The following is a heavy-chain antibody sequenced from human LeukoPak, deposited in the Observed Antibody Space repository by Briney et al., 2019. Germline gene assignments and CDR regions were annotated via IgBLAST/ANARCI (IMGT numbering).Heavy chain of an antibody. Sequence: SETLSLTCAVYGGSFSGYYWSWIRQPPGKGLEWIGEINHSGSTNYNPSLKSRVTISVDTSKNQFSLKLSSVTAADTAVYYCARDRTGVSYWGQGTLVTVSS. CDR1: GGSFSGYY. J-gene: IGHJ4*02. CDR2: INHSGST. CDR3: ARDRTGVSY. D-gene: IGHD7-27*01. V-gene: IGHV4-34*01.